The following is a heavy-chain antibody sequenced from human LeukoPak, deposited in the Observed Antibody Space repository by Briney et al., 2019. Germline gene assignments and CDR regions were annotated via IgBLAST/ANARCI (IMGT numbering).Heavy chain of an antibody. V-gene: IGHV3-23*01. CDR1: GFTFSNYA. CDR2: IGVSGGST. CDR3: ARDRGINWFDP. Sequence: GGSLRLSCAASGFTFSNYAMNWVRQAPGKGLEWVSGIGVSGGSTYYADSVKGRFTISRDNSKNTLYLQMNSLRAEDTAVYYCARDRGINWFDPWGQGTLVTVSS. D-gene: IGHD3-10*01. J-gene: IGHJ5*02.